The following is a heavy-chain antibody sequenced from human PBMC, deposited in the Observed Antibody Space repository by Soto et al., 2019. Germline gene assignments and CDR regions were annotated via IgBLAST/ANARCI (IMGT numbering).Heavy chain of an antibody. CDR2: IYYSGST. CDR3: ASMGYHYGSGSYPLDY. CDR1: GGSISSYS. D-gene: IGHD3-10*01. Sequence: PSETLSLTCTVSGGSISSYSWSWIRQSPGKGLEWIGYIYYSGSTNYNPSLKSRVTISLDTSKNQFSLNLRSVTAADTAVYYCASMGYHYGSGSYPLDYWGQGTLVTVSS. J-gene: IGHJ4*02. V-gene: IGHV4-59*08.